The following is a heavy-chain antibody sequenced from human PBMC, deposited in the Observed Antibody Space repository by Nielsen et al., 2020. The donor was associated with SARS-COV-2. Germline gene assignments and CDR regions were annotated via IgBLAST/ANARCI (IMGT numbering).Heavy chain of an antibody. CDR2: ISWNSGSI. Sequence: GGSLRLSCAAFGFTFSTYAMTWVRQAPGKGLEWVSGISWNSGSIGYADSVKGRFTISRDNAKNSLYLQMNSLRAEDTALYYCAKLPGGYDPFDYWGQGTLVTVSS. D-gene: IGHD5-12*01. V-gene: IGHV3-9*01. J-gene: IGHJ4*02. CDR1: GFTFSTYA. CDR3: AKLPGGYDPFDY.